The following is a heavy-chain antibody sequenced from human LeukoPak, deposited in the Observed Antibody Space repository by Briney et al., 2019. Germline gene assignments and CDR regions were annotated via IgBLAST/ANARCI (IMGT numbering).Heavy chain of an antibody. Sequence: PGGSLRLSCAASVFSFSSDAMNWVRQAPGKGLEWVSAITGSGSSTYYADSVKGRFTISRDNSKNTLFLQMNSLRAEDTAVYYCAWGGRYCSGGTCYGLRTSVDWGQGTLVTVSS. CDR1: VFSFSSDA. D-gene: IGHD2-15*01. V-gene: IGHV3-23*01. CDR2: ITGSGSST. J-gene: IGHJ4*02. CDR3: AWGGRYCSGGTCYGLRTSVD.